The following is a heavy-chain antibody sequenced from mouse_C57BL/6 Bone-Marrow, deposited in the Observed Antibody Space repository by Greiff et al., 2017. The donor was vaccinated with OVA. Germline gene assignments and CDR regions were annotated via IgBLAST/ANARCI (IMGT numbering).Heavy chain of an antibody. CDR2: IYPRDGST. V-gene: IGHV1-85*01. J-gene: IGHJ4*01. D-gene: IGHD2-3*01. CDR3: ARRGDGYYVSYAMDY. CDR1: GYTFTSYD. Sequence: VQLQQSGPELVKPGASVKLSCKASGYTFTSYDINWVQQRPGQGLEWIGWIYPRDGSTTYNEKFKGKATLTVDTSSSTAYMELHSLTSEDSAVYFCARRGDGYYVSYAMDYWGQGTSVTVSS.